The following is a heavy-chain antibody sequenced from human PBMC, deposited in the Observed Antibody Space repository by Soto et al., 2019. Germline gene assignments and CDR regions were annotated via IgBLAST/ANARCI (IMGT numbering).Heavy chain of an antibody. Sequence: QVHLVQSGAEVKKPGASVKVSCKGSGYAFTTYGITWVRQAPGQGLEWMGWISAHNGNTNYAQKLQGRVTVTRDTSTSPAYMELRSLRSDDTAVYYCARGRYGEYWGQGALVTGSS. D-gene: IGHD3-10*01. CDR1: GYAFTTYG. J-gene: IGHJ4*02. CDR2: ISAHNGNT. CDR3: ARGRYGEY. V-gene: IGHV1-18*01.